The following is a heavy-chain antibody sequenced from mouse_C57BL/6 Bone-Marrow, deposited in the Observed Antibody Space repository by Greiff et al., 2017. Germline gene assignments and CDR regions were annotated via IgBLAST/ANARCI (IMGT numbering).Heavy chain of an antibody. CDR2: ISSGGDYI. Sequence: EVKLMESGEGLVKPGGSLKLSCAASGFTFSSYAMSWVRQTPEKRLEWVAYISSGGDYIYYADTVKGRFTISRDNARNTLYLQMSSLKSEDTAMYYCTRDRSGIYYYGSRPFACWGQGTLVTVSA. CDR1: GFTFSSYA. D-gene: IGHD1-1*01. V-gene: IGHV5-9-1*02. CDR3: TRDRSGIYYYGSRPFAC. J-gene: IGHJ3*01.